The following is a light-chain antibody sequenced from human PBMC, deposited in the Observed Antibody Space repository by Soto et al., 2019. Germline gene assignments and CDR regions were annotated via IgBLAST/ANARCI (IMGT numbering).Light chain of an antibody. CDR2: DAS. J-gene: IGKJ4*01. V-gene: IGKV3-11*01. CDR3: QQRSNWPLT. Sequence: EIVLTQSPAPLSLSPGERATLSCRASQSVSRYLAWYQQKPGQAPRLLIYDASNRATGLPARFSGSGSGTDFTLTISSLEPEDFAVDYWQQRSNWPLTFGGGTKVEIK. CDR1: QSVSRY.